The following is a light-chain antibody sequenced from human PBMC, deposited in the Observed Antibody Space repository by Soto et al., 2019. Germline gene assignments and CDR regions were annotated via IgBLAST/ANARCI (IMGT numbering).Light chain of an antibody. J-gene: IGKJ4*01. Sequence: DIQMTQFPSTLSASVGDRVTITCRVSQTINRWLAWYQQKPGKAPKLLIYKASSLESGVPSRFSGSGSGTEFTLTSSNVQPDDFATYYCQKYNSYSALTFGGGTKVEI. CDR1: QTINRW. CDR3: QKYNSYSALT. V-gene: IGKV1-5*03. CDR2: KAS.